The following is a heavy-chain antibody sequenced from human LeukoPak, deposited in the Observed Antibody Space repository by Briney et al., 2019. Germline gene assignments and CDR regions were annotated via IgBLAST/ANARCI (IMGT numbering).Heavy chain of an antibody. CDR3: ARDRSPFY. CDR1: GFTLSSYW. J-gene: IGHJ4*02. V-gene: IGHV3-7*03. CDR2: IEEDGSEK. Sequence: GGSLRLSCVASGFTLSSYWMSWVRQAPGKGLEWVANIEEDGSEKYYVDSVRGRFTISRDNAKNSLYLQMHRLRAEDTAVYYCARDRSPFYWGQGTLVTVSS.